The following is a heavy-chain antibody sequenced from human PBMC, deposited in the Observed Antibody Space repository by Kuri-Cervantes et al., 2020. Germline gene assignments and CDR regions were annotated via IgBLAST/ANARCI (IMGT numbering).Heavy chain of an antibody. J-gene: IGHJ4*02. V-gene: IGHV4-59*08. Sequence: SETLSLTCTVAGGSISTYYWSWIRQPPGKGLEWIGYIFYSGSTNYNPSLKSRVTISVDTSKNQFSLKLSSVTAADTAVYYCARRGRGGYNPYYFDYWGQGTLVTVSS. CDR3: ARRGRGGYNPYYFDY. CDR1: GGSISTYY. CDR2: IFYSGST. D-gene: IGHD5-24*01.